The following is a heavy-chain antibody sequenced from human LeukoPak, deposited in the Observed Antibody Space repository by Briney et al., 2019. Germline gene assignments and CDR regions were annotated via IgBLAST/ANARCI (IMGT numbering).Heavy chain of an antibody. CDR1: GFTFSSYS. CDR2: ISSSSTI. CDR3: ARDSGSYYFDY. J-gene: IGHJ4*02. Sequence: TGGSLRLSCAASGFTFSSYSMNWVRQAPGKGLEWVSYISSSSTIYYADSVKGRFTISRDNAKNSLYLQMNSLRDEDTAVYYCARDSGSYYFDYWGQGTLVTVSS. V-gene: IGHV3-48*02. D-gene: IGHD1-26*01.